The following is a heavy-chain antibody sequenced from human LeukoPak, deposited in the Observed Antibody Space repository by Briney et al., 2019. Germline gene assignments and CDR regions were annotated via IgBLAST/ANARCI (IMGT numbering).Heavy chain of an antibody. CDR1: GGTFISYA. CDR2: ITPIFGTA. J-gene: IGHJ6*03. Sequence: SVKVSCKASGGTFISYAISWVRQAPGQGLEWMGGITPIFGTANYAQKFQGRVTITADESTSTAYVELSSLRSEDTAVYYCARESGYSYGSYYMDVWGKGTTVTVSS. V-gene: IGHV1-69*13. CDR3: ARESGYSYGSYYMDV. D-gene: IGHD5-18*01.